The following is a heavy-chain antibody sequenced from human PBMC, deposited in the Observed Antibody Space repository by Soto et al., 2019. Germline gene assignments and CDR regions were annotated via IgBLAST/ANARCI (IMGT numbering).Heavy chain of an antibody. CDR3: AGDLTVVADKWAFGY. CDR1: GYTFTSYG. Sequence: ASVKVSCKASGYTFTSYGISWVRQAPGQGLECMGWINPYNGNTVYAQKLQGRVTMTADTSTSTAYMELRSLRSDDTAVYYCAGDLTVVADKWAFGYWGQGTLVSVSS. J-gene: IGHJ4*02. CDR2: INPYNGNT. D-gene: IGHD2-15*01. V-gene: IGHV1-18*01.